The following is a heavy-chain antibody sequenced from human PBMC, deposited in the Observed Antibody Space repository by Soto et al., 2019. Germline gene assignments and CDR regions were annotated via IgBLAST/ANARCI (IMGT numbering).Heavy chain of an antibody. Sequence: EVQLLESGGGLVQPGGSLRLSCAASGFTFSSYAMSWVRQAPGKGLEWVSAISGSGGTTYYADSVKGRFTFSRDNSKNPLYLQMNSLRAEDKAVYYCAKTANGWFSAFDIWGQGTMVTVSS. CDR1: GFTFSSYA. D-gene: IGHD6-19*01. CDR2: ISGSGGTT. V-gene: IGHV3-23*01. CDR3: AKTANGWFSAFDI. J-gene: IGHJ3*02.